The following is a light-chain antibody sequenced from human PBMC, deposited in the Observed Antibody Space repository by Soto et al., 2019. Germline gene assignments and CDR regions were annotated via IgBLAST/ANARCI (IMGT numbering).Light chain of an antibody. Sequence: DIQMTQSPSSLSASVGDRVTITCRASQGMSNSLAWYQQKPGKVPTLLIYAASTLQSGGPSRFSSSGSGTDFTLTISSLQPEDVATYYCQKYDSAPWTFGQGTKVEIK. CDR3: QKYDSAPWT. CDR2: AAS. J-gene: IGKJ1*01. CDR1: QGMSNS. V-gene: IGKV1-27*01.